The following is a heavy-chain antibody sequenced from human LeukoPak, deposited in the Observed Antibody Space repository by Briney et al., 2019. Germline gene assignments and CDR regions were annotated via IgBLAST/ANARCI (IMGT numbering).Heavy chain of an antibody. CDR2: IYENGGTT. CDR1: GFTFRSHA. CDR3: AKIPDYSNTKPFDY. J-gene: IGHJ4*02. Sequence: GGSLRLSCVGSGFTFRSHAMSWVRQAPEKGLEFVSGIYENGGTTYYADSVKGRFTISRDNSKNTLYLQMNSLRAEDTAVYYCAKIPDYSNTKPFDYWGQGTLVTVSS. D-gene: IGHD6-13*01. V-gene: IGHV3-23*01.